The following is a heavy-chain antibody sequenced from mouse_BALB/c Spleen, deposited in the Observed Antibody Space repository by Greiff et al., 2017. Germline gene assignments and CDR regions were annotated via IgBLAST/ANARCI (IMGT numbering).Heavy chain of an antibody. D-gene: IGHD1-1*01. CDR1: GFSLTGYG. Sequence: VQLVESRPGLAAPSQSLSITCTVSGFSLTGYGVNWVRQPPGKGLEWLGMIWGDGSTDYNSALKSRLSISKDNSKSQVFLKMNSLQTDDTARYYWARDSPLRYGSSYNAMDDWGQGTSVTVSS. J-gene: IGHJ4*01. CDR2: IWGDGST. V-gene: IGHV2-6-7*01. CDR3: ARDSPLRYGSSYNAMDD.